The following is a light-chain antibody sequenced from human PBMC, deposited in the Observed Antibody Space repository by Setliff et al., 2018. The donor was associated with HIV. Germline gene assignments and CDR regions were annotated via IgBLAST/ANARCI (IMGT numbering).Light chain of an antibody. CDR2: EVS. Sequence: QSVLTQPASVSGSPGQSVTISCTGTSSDVGFYNSVSWYQQRPGKAPKLMIYEVSNRPSGVSNRFSGSKSGNTASLTISGLQAEDEADYYCSSYTSSSTHVVFGGGTKVTVL. CDR1: SSDVGFYNS. J-gene: IGLJ2*01. CDR3: SSYTSSSTHVV. V-gene: IGLV2-14*01.